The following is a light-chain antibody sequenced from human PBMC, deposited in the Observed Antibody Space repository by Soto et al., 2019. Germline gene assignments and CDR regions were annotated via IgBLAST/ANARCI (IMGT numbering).Light chain of an antibody. CDR1: RSDIGSYNS. J-gene: IGLJ1*01. Sequence: QSVLTQPASVSGSPGQSITISCTGTRSDIGSYNSIAWYQQHPGKAPRVMIFEVTKRPSGISNRFSGSKSGSTASLTISGLQAEDEADYYCSSYTSSTNYVFGTGTKVTVI. CDR3: SSYTSSTNYV. CDR2: EVT. V-gene: IGLV2-14*02.